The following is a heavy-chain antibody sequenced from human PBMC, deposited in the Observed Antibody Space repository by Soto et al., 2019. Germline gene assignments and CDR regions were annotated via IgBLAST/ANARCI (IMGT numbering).Heavy chain of an antibody. CDR3: ARDGQSLAPYALDV. CDR1: RFTFRSHA. Sequence: QVQVVESGGGVVQPGRSLRLSCTASRFTFRSHAMHWVRQAPGKGLEWVAQIWYDGSNKYYADSVKGRFTISRDNSKNTLYVQMDSLRVEDTAVYYCARDGQSLAPYALDVWGQGTSVTVS. V-gene: IGHV3-33*01. D-gene: IGHD6-19*01. CDR2: IWYDGSNK. J-gene: IGHJ6*02.